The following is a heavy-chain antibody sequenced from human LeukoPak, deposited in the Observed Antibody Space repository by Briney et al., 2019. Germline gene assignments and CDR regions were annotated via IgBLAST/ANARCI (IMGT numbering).Heavy chain of an antibody. CDR1: GFTFDDYG. V-gene: IGHV3-20*04. Sequence: PGGSLRLSCAASGFTFDDYGMSWVRQAPGKGLEWVSGINWNGGSTGYADSVKGRFTISRDNAKNSLCLQMNSLRAEDTALYYCARARGSGGSGSYSFFDYWGQGTLVTVSS. CDR3: ARARGSGGSGSYSFFDY. CDR2: INWNGGST. D-gene: IGHD3-10*01. J-gene: IGHJ4*02.